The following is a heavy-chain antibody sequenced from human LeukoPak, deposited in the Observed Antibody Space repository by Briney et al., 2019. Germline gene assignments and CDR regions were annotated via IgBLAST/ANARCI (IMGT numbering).Heavy chain of an antibody. V-gene: IGHV4-59*01. CDR3: ARGRGGANWFDP. CDR2: IYYSGST. CDR1: GGSISSYY. J-gene: IGHJ5*02. D-gene: IGHD2-15*01. Sequence: SETLSLTCTVSGGSISSYYWSWIRQPPGKGLEWIGYIYYSGSTNYNPSLKSRVTISVDTSKNQFSLKLSSVTAADTAVYYCARGRGGANWFDPWGHGTLVTVSS.